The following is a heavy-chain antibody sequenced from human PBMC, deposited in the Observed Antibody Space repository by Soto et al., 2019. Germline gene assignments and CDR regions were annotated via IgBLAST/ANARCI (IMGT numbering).Heavy chain of an antibody. V-gene: IGHV3-23*01. J-gene: IGHJ4*02. CDR1: GFTFSSYS. CDR2: IISSGGST. D-gene: IGHD2-2*01. CDR3: AKVGYCRSNSCYAPYHPLSSDGY. Sequence: EVQLLESGGGLVQPGGSLRLSCAASGFTFSSYSMTWVRQAPGRGLEWVSLIISSGGSTYYADSVRGRFTISRDNSKNTLYLQMSSLRAEDTAVYYCAKVGYCRSNSCYAPYHPLSSDGYWGQGTLVTVSS.